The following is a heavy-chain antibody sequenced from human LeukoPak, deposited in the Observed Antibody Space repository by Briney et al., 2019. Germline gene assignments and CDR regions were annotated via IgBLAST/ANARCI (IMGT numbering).Heavy chain of an antibody. D-gene: IGHD3-16*01. J-gene: IGHJ5*02. CDR3: ARGLYPNWFDP. Sequence: ASVKVSCKASGYTFTGYYMHWVRQAPGQRLEWMGWINAGNGNTKYSQKFQGRVTITRNTSISTAYMELSSLRSEDTAVYYCARGLYPNWFDPWGQGTLVTVSS. V-gene: IGHV1-3*01. CDR1: GYTFTGYY. CDR2: INAGNGNT.